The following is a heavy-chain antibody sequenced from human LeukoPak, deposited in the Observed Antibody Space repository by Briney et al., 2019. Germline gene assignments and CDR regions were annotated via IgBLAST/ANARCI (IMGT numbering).Heavy chain of an antibody. D-gene: IGHD1-1*01. CDR1: GFIFSDYG. Sequence: GGSLRLSCVASGFIFSDYGIQWVRQAPGKGLEWVAVIAYDGNNTYYGDSVRGRCTISRDNSKKMVYLEMNSLRVEDTAVYYCAKTGMLRRVGYLDVWGKGTAVIVSS. CDR2: IAYDGNNT. J-gene: IGHJ6*04. V-gene: IGHV3-30*18. CDR3: AKTGMLRRVGYLDV.